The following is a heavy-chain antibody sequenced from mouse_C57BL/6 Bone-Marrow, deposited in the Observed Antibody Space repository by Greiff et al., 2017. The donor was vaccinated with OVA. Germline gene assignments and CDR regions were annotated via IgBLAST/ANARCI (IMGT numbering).Heavy chain of an antibody. Sequence: VKLQQSGAELVKPGASVKMSCKASGYTFTTYSIEWMKQIHGKSLEWIGNFHPYNDDTKYNEKFKGKATLTVEKSSSTVYLELSRLTSDDSAVYYCAMPKEYDGDWFAYWGQGTLVTVSA. CDR2: FHPYNDDT. CDR1: GYTFTTYS. J-gene: IGHJ3*01. CDR3: AMPKEYDGDWFAY. D-gene: IGHD2-12*01. V-gene: IGHV1-47*01.